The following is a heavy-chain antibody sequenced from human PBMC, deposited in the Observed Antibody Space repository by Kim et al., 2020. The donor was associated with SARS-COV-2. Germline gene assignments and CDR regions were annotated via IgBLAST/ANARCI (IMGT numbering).Heavy chain of an antibody. CDR2: IYASGST. Sequence: SQTLSLTCTVSDDSIISDDYYWGWIRQPAGQGLEWIGRIYASGSTNYNPSLKSRVTIPIDTSRNQFSLKLTSVTAADTAVYYCARGLSMIRGVMHSLDHWGQGTLVTVSS. CDR1: DDSIISDDYY. D-gene: IGHD3-10*01. J-gene: IGHJ4*02. CDR3: ARGLSMIRGVMHSLDH. V-gene: IGHV4-61*02.